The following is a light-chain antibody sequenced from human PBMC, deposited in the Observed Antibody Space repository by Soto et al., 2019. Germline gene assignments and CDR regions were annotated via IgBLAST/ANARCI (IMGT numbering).Light chain of an antibody. Sequence: QSVLTQPPSASGSPGQSVTISCTGTSSDVGAYKYVSWYQQYPGKAPKLMIYEVSKRPSGVSNRFSGSKSGNTASLTISGLQAEDEADYYCSSYTSSSTPYVFGTGTKLTVL. J-gene: IGLJ1*01. CDR2: EVS. CDR3: SSYTSSSTPYV. V-gene: IGLV2-14*01. CDR1: SSDVGAYKY.